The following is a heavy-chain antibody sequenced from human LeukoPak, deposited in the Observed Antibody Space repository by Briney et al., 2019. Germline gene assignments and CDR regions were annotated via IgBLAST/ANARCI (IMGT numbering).Heavy chain of an antibody. D-gene: IGHD4-23*01. V-gene: IGHV3-23*01. CDR1: GFTFISYS. Sequence: GGSLRLSCSVSGFTFISYSMTWVRQAPGKGLEWLSSVSGNGDNTYYADSVKGRFTISRDNSKDTLYLQMNSLRAEDTAVYYCAKDLGWVTPNWFDPWGQGTLVTVSS. CDR3: AKDLGWVTPNWFDP. J-gene: IGHJ5*02. CDR2: VSGNGDNT.